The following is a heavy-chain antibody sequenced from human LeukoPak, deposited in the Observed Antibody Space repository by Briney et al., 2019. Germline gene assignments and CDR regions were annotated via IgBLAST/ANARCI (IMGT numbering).Heavy chain of an antibody. Sequence: GGSLRLSCAASGFTFSSYSMNWVRQAPGKELEWVSSISSSSSYIYYADSVKGRFTISRDNAKNSLYLQMNSLRAEDTAVYYCARDPGGKVDYWGQGTLVTVSS. CDR3: ARDPGGKVDY. J-gene: IGHJ4*02. CDR1: GFTFSSYS. D-gene: IGHD3-16*01. CDR2: ISSSSSYI. V-gene: IGHV3-21*01.